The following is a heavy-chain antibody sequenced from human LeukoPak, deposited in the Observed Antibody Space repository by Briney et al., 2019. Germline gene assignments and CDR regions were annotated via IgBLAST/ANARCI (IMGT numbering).Heavy chain of an antibody. V-gene: IGHV3-33*01. CDR2: IWYDGSNK. J-gene: IGHJ4*02. D-gene: IGHD4-17*01. Sequence: GRSLRLSCAASGFTFSSYGMHWVRQAPGKGLEWVAVIWYDGSNKYYADSVKGRFTISRDNSKNTLYLQMNSLRAEDTAVYYCARDSGNYGDANFDYWGQGTLVTVSS. CDR1: GFTFSSYG. CDR3: ARDSGNYGDANFDY.